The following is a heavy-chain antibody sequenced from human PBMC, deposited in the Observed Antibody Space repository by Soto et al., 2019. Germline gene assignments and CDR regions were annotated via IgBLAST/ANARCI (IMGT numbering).Heavy chain of an antibody. V-gene: IGHV2-26*01. J-gene: IGHJ4*02. CDR3: ALISQHIVIVV. CDR2: ISSNDEK. D-gene: IGHD2-2*01. Sequence: QVTLKESGPVLVKPTETLTLTCTVSGFSLSNPRMSLSWIRQPPGKALEWLAHISSNDEKSYNTSLKTRLTISKDPSTGQVVLTMTNVDPVDTATYYCALISQHIVIVVWGQGTLVTVSS. CDR1: GFSLSNPRMS.